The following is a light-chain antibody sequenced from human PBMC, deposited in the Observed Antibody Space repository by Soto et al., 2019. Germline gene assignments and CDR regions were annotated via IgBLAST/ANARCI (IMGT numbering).Light chain of an antibody. CDR3: QHYGGSFI. J-gene: IGKJ3*01. CDR2: NTS. CDR1: QSINSKS. Sequence: EIVLTQSPGTLSLSPGEGATVSCRVSQSINSKSLVWYQRKFGQAPRLLIYNTSTRATGIPDRFSGSGSGTHLTFSISGLEPEDFAVYYCQHYGGSFIFGPGTKVDFK. V-gene: IGKV3-20*01.